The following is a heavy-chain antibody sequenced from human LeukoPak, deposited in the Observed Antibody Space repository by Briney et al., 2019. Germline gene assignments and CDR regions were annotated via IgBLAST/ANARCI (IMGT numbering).Heavy chain of an antibody. J-gene: IGHJ4*02. V-gene: IGHV3-23*01. CDR1: GFTFRSNA. CDR2: ISGSGGST. Sequence: GGSLRLSCAASGFTFRSNAMSWVRQAPGKGLEWVSTISGSGGSTYIADSVKGRFTISRDNSKNTLFLQMNSLSAEDTAVYYCAKDQCAAGNCYSWVDHDYWGQGTLVTVSS. CDR3: AKDQCAAGNCYSWVDHDY. D-gene: IGHD2-15*01.